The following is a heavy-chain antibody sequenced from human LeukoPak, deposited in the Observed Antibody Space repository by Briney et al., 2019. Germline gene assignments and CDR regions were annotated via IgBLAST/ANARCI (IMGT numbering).Heavy chain of an antibody. Sequence: SVKVSCKASGYTFTSYGISWVRQAPGQGLEWMGGIIPIFGTANYAQKFQGRVTITTDESTSTAYMELSSLRSEDTAVYYCAPTVVTPGAFDIWGQGTMVTVSS. J-gene: IGHJ3*02. CDR3: APTVVTPGAFDI. D-gene: IGHD4-23*01. CDR2: IIPIFGTA. CDR1: GYTFTSYG. V-gene: IGHV1-69*05.